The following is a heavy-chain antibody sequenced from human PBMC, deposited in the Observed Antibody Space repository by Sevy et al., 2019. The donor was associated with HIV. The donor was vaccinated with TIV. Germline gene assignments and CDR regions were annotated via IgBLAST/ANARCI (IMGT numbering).Heavy chain of an antibody. D-gene: IGHD2-8*02. V-gene: IGHV3-23*01. CDR3: AKLGVQSGLSGGGANFGMDV. CDR1: GFPFSNYA. Sequence: GGSLRLSCAASGFPFSNYAMSWVRQAPGKGLEWVSTLIGGGSGTYYADSVTGRFTISRDNSRNTLYLQMNSLRAEDTAIYYCAKLGVQSGLSGGGANFGMDVCGRGTTVTVSS. J-gene: IGHJ6*02. CDR2: LIGGGSGT.